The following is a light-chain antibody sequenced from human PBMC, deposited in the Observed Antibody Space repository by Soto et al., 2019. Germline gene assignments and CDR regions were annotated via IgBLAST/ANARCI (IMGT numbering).Light chain of an antibody. CDR3: QQYGSSPWT. V-gene: IGKV3-20*01. J-gene: IGKJ1*01. Sequence: EIVLTQSPGTLSLSTGERATLSCRASQSVSSNSLAWYQQKPGQAPRLLIYDASSRATGIPDRFSGSGSGTDFTLTISRLEPEDFVVFYCQQYGSSPWTFGQGTKVDIK. CDR1: QSVSSNS. CDR2: DAS.